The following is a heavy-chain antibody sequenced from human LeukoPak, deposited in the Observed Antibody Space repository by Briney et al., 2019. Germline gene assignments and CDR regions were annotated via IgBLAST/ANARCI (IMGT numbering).Heavy chain of an antibody. CDR1: GGSISSSGYY. D-gene: IGHD4-17*01. CDR3: ARPGGVTAVKDWFDP. CDR2: IYYSGTT. V-gene: IGHV4-39*07. J-gene: IGHJ5*02. Sequence: SETLSLTCTVSGGSISSSGYYWGWIRQPPGKGLEWIGSIYYSGTTYYNPSLKSRVTLSIDTSNNQFSLKLTSVTAADTAVYYCARPGGVTAVKDWFDPWGRGTLVTVSS.